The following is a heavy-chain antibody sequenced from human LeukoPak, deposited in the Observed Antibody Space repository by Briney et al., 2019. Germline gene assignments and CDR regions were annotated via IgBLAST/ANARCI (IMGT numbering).Heavy chain of an antibody. CDR1: GFTFSDYY. J-gene: IGHJ4*02. CDR3: TRDPRRLDY. V-gene: IGHV3-11*05. CDR2: FSGSSGDI. Sequence: GGSLRLSCAASGFTFSDYYMTWVRQAAGKGLEWVSYFSGSSGDINYSDSVKGRFTISRDNAKNSLYLQMNSLRAEDTAVYYCTRDPRRLDYLGQGTLVTVSS.